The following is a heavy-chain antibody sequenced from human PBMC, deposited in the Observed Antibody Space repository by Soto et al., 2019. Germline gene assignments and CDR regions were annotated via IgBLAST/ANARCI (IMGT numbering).Heavy chain of an antibody. CDR3: DSSGYYFADAFDI. V-gene: IGHV3-30*03. J-gene: IGHJ3*02. Sequence: PVGSLRLSCATSGFTFSSFGMHWVRQAPGKGLEWVAVISSGGGLKYDADSVKGRFTISRDNSKNTLYLQMNSLRAEDTAIYYYDSSGYYFADAFDIWGQGTMVTVSS. D-gene: IGHD3-22*01. CDR1: GFTFSSFG. CDR2: ISSGGGLK.